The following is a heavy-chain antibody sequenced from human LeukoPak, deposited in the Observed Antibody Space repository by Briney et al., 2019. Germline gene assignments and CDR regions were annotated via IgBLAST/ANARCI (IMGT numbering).Heavy chain of an antibody. CDR1: GGSISSYY. Sequence: PSETLSLTCTVSGGSISSYYWSWIRQPAGKGLEWIGRIYTSGSTNYNPSLKSRVTMSVDTSKNQFSLKLSSVTAADTAVYYCARGARIAAAGTGWFDPWGQGTLVTVSS. J-gene: IGHJ5*02. D-gene: IGHD6-13*01. CDR3: ARGARIAAAGTGWFDP. CDR2: IYTSGST. V-gene: IGHV4-4*07.